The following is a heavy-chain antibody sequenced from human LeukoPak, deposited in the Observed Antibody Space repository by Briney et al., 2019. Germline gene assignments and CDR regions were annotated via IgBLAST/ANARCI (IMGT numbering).Heavy chain of an antibody. Sequence: GESLKISCKGSGYSFTSYWIGWVRQMPGKGLEWMGIVYPGDSDTRYSPSFQGQVTISADKSISTAYLQWSSLKASDTAMYYCARSLGSHNYQPHCFDYWGQGTLVTVSS. CDR1: GYSFTSYW. D-gene: IGHD5-24*01. J-gene: IGHJ4*02. V-gene: IGHV5-51*01. CDR2: VYPGDSDT. CDR3: ARSLGSHNYQPHCFDY.